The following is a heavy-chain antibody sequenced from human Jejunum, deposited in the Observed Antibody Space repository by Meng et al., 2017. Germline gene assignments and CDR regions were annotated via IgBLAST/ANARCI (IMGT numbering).Heavy chain of an antibody. Sequence: SGPTLVKPTQTLTLTCHPSGFPIRTNGVGVGWTRQPPGKALEWLAIIYWDDDKRYSPSLESRLTITKDTSKNQVVLTMTNMDPVDTGTYYCAHSSSNSLFCCFDIWGQGTMVTVSS. D-gene: IGHD2-2*01. CDR3: AHSSSNSLFCCFDI. J-gene: IGHJ3*02. CDR2: IYWDDDK. CDR1: GFPIRTNGVG. V-gene: IGHV2-5*02.